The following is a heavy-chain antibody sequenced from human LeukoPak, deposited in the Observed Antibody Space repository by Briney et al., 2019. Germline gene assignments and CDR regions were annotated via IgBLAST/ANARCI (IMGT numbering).Heavy chain of an antibody. CDR1: GFTFSSYA. V-gene: IGHV3-23*01. Sequence: PGGSLRLSCAASGFTFSSYAMSWVRQAPGKGLEWVSAISGSGGSTYYADSVKGRFTISRDNSKNTLYLQMNSLRAEDTAVYYCAKDPEMATIMGDWFDPWGQGTLVIVSS. D-gene: IGHD5-24*01. J-gene: IGHJ5*02. CDR2: ISGSGGST. CDR3: AKDPEMATIMGDWFDP.